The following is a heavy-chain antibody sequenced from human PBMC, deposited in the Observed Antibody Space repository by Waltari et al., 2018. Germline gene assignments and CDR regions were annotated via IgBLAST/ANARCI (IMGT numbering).Heavy chain of an antibody. CDR3: ARGRRKWELLKGAFDY. J-gene: IGHJ4*02. D-gene: IGHD1-26*01. CDR1: GGSFSGYY. Sequence: QVQLQQWGAGLLKPSETLSLTCAVYGGSFSGYYWSWIRQPPGKGLEWIGEINHSGSTNYNPSLKSRVTISVDTSKNQFSLKLSSVTAADTAVYYCARGRRKWELLKGAFDYWGQGTLVTVSS. V-gene: IGHV4-34*01. CDR2: INHSGST.